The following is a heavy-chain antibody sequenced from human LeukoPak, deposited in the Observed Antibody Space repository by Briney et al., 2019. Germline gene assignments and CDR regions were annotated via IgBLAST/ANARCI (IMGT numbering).Heavy chain of an antibody. V-gene: IGHV4-59*01. CDR2: IYYSAST. J-gene: IGHJ4*02. CDR3: ARGDFTAMVFDF. CDR1: GGSMSGYY. Sequence: SESLSLTCTVAGGSMSGYYWSWIRQPPGKGWEWIGYIYYSASTNYNPSLKSGYTISVDTSKTQFSLNLRSVTAADTAVYYCARGDFTAMVFDFWGQGSLVAVSS. D-gene: IGHD5-18*01.